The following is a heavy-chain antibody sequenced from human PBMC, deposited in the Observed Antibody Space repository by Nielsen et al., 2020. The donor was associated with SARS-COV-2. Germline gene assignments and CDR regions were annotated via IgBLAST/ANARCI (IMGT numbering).Heavy chain of an antibody. CDR3: ARQQRGTWSFDY. D-gene: IGHD6-13*01. V-gene: IGHV3-48*04. CDR2: IGQGGTPI. Sequence: GGSLRLSCAASGFTFSSYSMNWVRQAPGKGLEWLSYIGQGGTPIYYADSVKGRFSISRDNAKNSLYLQMNSLRAEDTAVYYCARQQRGTWSFDYWGQGTLVTVSS. CDR1: GFTFSSYS. J-gene: IGHJ4*02.